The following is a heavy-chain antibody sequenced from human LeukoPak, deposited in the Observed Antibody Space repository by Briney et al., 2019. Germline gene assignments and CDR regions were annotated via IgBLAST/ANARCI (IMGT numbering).Heavy chain of an antibody. Sequence: GGSLRLSCLDSGFTFSSYWMRWVRQAPGKGLEWVANIKQDGSDKYYVDSVKGRFTISRDNAKNSLYLQMNSLRAEDTAVYFCASGPRWVGAAWAHSFDIWGQGTMVTVSS. CDR3: ASGPRWVGAAWAHSFDI. V-gene: IGHV3-7*01. J-gene: IGHJ3*02. CDR1: GFTFSSYW. D-gene: IGHD2-15*01. CDR2: IKQDGSDK.